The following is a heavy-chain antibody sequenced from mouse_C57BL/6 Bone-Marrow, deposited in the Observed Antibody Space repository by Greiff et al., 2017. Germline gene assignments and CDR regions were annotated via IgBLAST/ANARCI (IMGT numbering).Heavy chain of an antibody. Sequence: QVQLQQPGAELVKPGASVKLSCKASGYTFTNYWMHWVKQRPGQGLEWIGMMHPNGGSPDYNEKFKSEATLSVDKSSRTSYMELSSLTSEDSADYYCARSYDGDDYAMDYWGQGTSVTVSS. V-gene: IGHV1-64*01. CDR2: MHPNGGSP. J-gene: IGHJ4*01. CDR3: ARSYDGDDYAMDY. CDR1: GYTFTNYW. D-gene: IGHD2-3*01.